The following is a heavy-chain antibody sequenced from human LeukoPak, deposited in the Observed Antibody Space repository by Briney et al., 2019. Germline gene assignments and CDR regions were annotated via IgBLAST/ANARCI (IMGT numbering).Heavy chain of an antibody. J-gene: IGHJ4*02. CDR2: IYPGDSDT. CDR1: GYSFTSYW. Sequence: GESLKISCKGSGYSFTSYWIGWVRQMPGKGLEWMGIIYPGDSDTRYSPSFQGQVTISADKSISTAYLQWSSLKASDTAMYYCARQPPTGYSSGWSDYWGQGILVTVSS. D-gene: IGHD6-19*01. V-gene: IGHV5-51*01. CDR3: ARQPPTGYSSGWSDY.